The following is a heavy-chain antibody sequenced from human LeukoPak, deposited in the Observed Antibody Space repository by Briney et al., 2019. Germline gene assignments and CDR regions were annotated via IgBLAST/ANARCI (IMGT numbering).Heavy chain of an antibody. CDR2: TNHSGST. CDR1: GGSFSYYY. CDR3: ARGFGGGDYYDSSGYPDHFDY. J-gene: IGHJ4*02. V-gene: IGHV4-34*01. D-gene: IGHD3-22*01. Sequence: PSETLSLTCAVYGGSFSYYYWSWIRQPPGKGLEWIGETNHSGSTNYNPSLKSRVTISVDTSKNQFSLKLSSVTAADTAVYYCARGFGGGDYYDSSGYPDHFDYWGQGTLVTVSS.